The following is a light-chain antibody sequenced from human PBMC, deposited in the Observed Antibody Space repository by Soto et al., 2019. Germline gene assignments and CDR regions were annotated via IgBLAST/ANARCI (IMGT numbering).Light chain of an antibody. V-gene: IGKV3-20*01. CDR1: QSVSSSY. Sequence: EIVLTQSPGTLSLSPGERATLSCMASQSVSSSYLAWYQQKPGQAHRLLIYGASSRATGIPDRFSGSGSGTDFTLTISRLEPEDFAVYYCQQYGSSPETFGQGTKVEIK. CDR3: QQYGSSPET. CDR2: GAS. J-gene: IGKJ1*01.